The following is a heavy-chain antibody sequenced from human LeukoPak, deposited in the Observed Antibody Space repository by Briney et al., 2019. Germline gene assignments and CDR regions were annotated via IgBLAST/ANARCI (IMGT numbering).Heavy chain of an antibody. J-gene: IGHJ3*02. V-gene: IGHV4-59*01. D-gene: IGHD2-21*02. Sequence: SETLSLTCTVSGGSISSYYWSWIRQPPGKGLEWIGYIYYSGSTNYNPSLKSRVTISVDTSKNQFSLKLSSVTAADTAVYYCARVSSVSAIRYADAFDIWGQGTMVTVSS. CDR3: ARVSSVSAIRYADAFDI. CDR2: IYYSGST. CDR1: GGSISSYY.